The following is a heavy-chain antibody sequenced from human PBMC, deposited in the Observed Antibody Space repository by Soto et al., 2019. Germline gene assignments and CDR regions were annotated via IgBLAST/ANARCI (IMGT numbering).Heavy chain of an antibody. D-gene: IGHD1-1*01. CDR2: IRNKAHSYST. Sequence: GSLRLSCAVSGFTFGDHYIDWVRQAPGKGLEWVGRIRNKAHSYSTVYAASVKGRLTFSRDDSKNSVYLQMNSLKTEDTAVYYCVITIQPGTPTLLAYCGQGTLVPVSS. V-gene: IGHV3-72*01. CDR3: VITIQPGTPTLLAY. CDR1: GFTFGDHY. J-gene: IGHJ4*02.